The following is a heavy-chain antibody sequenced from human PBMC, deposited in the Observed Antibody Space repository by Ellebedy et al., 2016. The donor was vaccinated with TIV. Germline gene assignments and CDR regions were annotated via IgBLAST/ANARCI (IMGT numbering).Heavy chain of an antibody. CDR1: GFTFGDYA. J-gene: IGHJ3*02. Sequence: PGGSLRLSCTASGFTFGDYAMSWFRQAPGKGLEWVGFIRSKAYGGTTEYAASVKGRFTISRDNSKNTLYLQMNSLRAEDTAVYYCARTHGSQDLDAFDIWGQGTMVTVSS. D-gene: IGHD1-26*01. V-gene: IGHV3-49*03. CDR3: ARTHGSQDLDAFDI. CDR2: IRSKAYGGTT.